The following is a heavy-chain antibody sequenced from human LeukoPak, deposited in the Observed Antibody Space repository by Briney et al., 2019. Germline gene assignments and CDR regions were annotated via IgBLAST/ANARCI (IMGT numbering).Heavy chain of an antibody. CDR2: IYYSGST. CDR3: ARAVVTASNWFDP. Sequence: SETLSLTCTVSGGSISSHYWSWIRQPPGKGLEWIGYIYYSGSTNYNPSLKSRVTISVDTSKNQFSLKLSSVTAADTAVYYCARAVVTASNWFDPWGQGTLVTVSS. J-gene: IGHJ5*02. V-gene: IGHV4-59*11. D-gene: IGHD2-21*02. CDR1: GGSISSHY.